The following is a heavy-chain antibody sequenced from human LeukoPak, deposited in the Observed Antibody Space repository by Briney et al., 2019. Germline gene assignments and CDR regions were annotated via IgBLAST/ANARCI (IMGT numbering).Heavy chain of an antibody. V-gene: IGHV1-18*01. Sequence: GASVKVSCKASGYTFTSYAISWVRQAPGQGLEWMGWISAYNGNTNYAQKLQGRVTMTTDTSTSTAYMELRSLRSDDTAVYYCARGDYAYGDSKHLDYWGQGTLVTVSS. CDR2: ISAYNGNT. J-gene: IGHJ4*02. CDR1: GYTFTSYA. CDR3: ARGDYAYGDSKHLDY. D-gene: IGHD4-17*01.